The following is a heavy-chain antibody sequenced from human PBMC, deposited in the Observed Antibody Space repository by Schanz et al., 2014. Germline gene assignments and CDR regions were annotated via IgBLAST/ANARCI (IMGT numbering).Heavy chain of an antibody. J-gene: IGHJ4*02. CDR3: ARDLRNSRPSYYDH. CDR2: ISWNSGSI. V-gene: IGHV3-9*01. CDR1: GFTFDDYA. D-gene: IGHD6-13*01. Sequence: EVQLVESGGGLVQPGRSLRLSCAASGFTFDDYAMHWVRQAPGKGLEWVSGISWNSGSIGYEDSVKGRFTISRDNAKNSLYLQMDALRAEDTAVYYCARDLRNSRPSYYDHWGQGTLVTVSS.